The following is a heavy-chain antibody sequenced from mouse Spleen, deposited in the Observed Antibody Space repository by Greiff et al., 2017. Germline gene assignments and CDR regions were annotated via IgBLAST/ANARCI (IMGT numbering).Heavy chain of an antibody. J-gene: IGHJ1*01. V-gene: IGHV5-17*01. CDR3: VEVGYDSDGYFDG. CDR2: ISSGSSTI. CDR1: GFTFSDYG. D-gene: IGHD2-2*01. Sequence: EVKLMESGGGLVKPGGSLKLSCAASGFTFSDYGMHWVRQAPEKGLEWVAYISSGSSTIYYADKVKGRFTISRDNAKNTLFLQMTSLRSEDTAMYYCVEVGYDSDGYFDGWGAGTTVTVSS.